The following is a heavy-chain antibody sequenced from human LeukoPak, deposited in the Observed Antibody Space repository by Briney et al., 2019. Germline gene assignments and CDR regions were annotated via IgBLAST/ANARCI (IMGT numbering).Heavy chain of an antibody. D-gene: IGHD2-21*01. CDR1: GYTFTSYW. Sequence: ASVKVSCKASGYTFTSYWIGWVRQMPGKGLEWMGIIYPGDSDTRYSPSFQGQVTISADKSISTAYLQWSSLKASDTAMYYCARDRGEHYFDYWGQGTLVTVSS. CDR3: ARDRGEHYFDY. V-gene: IGHV5-51*01. J-gene: IGHJ4*02. CDR2: IYPGDSDT.